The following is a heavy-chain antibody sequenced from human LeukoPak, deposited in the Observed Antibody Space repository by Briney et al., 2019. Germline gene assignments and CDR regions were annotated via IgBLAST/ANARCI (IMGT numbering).Heavy chain of an antibody. Sequence: GGSLRLSCAASGSTFSSYSMNWVRQAPGKGLEWLSSITRSSSYIYYADSVKGRFTISRDTAKNSLYLQMNSLRAGDTAVYYCARGGYYGSGSPPNWFDPWGQGTLVTVSS. CDR2: ITRSSSYI. D-gene: IGHD3-10*01. CDR3: ARGGYYGSGSPPNWFDP. CDR1: GSTFSSYS. J-gene: IGHJ5*02. V-gene: IGHV3-21*01.